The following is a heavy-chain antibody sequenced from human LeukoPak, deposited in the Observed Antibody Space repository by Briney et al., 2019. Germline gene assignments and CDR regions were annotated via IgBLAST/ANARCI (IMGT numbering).Heavy chain of an antibody. Sequence: SQTLSLTCAISGDSVSSNSAAWNWIRQSPSRGLEWLGRTYYRFKWYNDYAVSVKSRITINPDTSKNQFSLQLNSVTPEDTAVYYCARDLQPAARPAPDNWFDPWGQGTLVTVSS. CDR3: ARDLQPAARPAPDNWFDP. J-gene: IGHJ5*02. D-gene: IGHD6-6*01. CDR2: TYYRFKWYN. CDR1: GDSVSSNSAA. V-gene: IGHV6-1*01.